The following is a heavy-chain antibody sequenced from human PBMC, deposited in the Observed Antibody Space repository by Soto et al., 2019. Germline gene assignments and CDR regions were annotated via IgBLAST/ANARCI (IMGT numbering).Heavy chain of an antibody. V-gene: IGHV3-30*18. CDR3: AKLCSSTSWADY. CDR2: ISYDGSNK. D-gene: IGHD2-2*01. CDR1: GFTFSSYG. J-gene: IGHJ4*02. Sequence: GGSLRLSCAVAGFTFSSYGMHWVRQAPGKGLEWVAVISYDGSNKYYADSVKGRFTISRDNSKNTLYLQMNSLRAEDTAVYYCAKLCSSTSWADYWGQGTLVTVSS.